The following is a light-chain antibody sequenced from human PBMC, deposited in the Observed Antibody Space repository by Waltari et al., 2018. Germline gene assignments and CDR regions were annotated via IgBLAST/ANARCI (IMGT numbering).Light chain of an antibody. CDR1: SSNIGSNY. J-gene: IGLJ2*01. V-gene: IGLV1-47*01. Sequence: QSVLTQPPSASGTPGQRVTISCSGSSSNIGSNYVYWYQQLPGTAPTLLIYRNNQPPSGVPDRFSGSKSGTSASLAIRGLRSEDEADYYCAAWDDSLGGPVFGGGTKLTVL. CDR3: AAWDDSLGGPV. CDR2: RNN.